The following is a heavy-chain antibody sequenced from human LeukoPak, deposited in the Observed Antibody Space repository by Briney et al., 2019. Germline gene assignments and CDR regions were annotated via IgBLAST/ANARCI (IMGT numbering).Heavy chain of an antibody. V-gene: IGHV3-21*01. Sequence: PGGSLRLSCAASGFTFSGYSKNWVRQAPGKGLEWVSSISSISTYIYYADSVKGRFTISRDNAKNSLYLQMNSLRAEDTAVYYCARLSGNYLSYYFDYWGQGTLVTVSS. D-gene: IGHD1-26*01. CDR2: ISSISTYI. CDR3: ARLSGNYLSYYFDY. CDR1: GFTFSGYS. J-gene: IGHJ4*02.